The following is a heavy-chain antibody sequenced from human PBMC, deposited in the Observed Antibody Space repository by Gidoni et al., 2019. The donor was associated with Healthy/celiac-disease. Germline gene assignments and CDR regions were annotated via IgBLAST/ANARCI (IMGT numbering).Heavy chain of an antibody. CDR3: ASFAREYYDILTGYYKEAFDI. V-gene: IGHV4-39*01. J-gene: IGHJ3*02. D-gene: IGHD3-9*01. CDR1: GGSISSSSYY. CDR2: IYYSGST. Sequence: QLQLQESGPGLVKPSETLSLTCTVSGGSISSSSYYWGWIRQPPGKGLEWIGSIYYSGSTYYNPSLKSRVTISVDTSKNQFSLKLSSVTAADTAVYYCASFAREYYDILTGYYKEAFDIWGQGTMVTVSS.